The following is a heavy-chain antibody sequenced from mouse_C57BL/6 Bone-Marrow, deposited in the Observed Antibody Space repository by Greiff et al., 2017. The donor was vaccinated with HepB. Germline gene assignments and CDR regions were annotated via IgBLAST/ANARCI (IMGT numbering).Heavy chain of an antibody. CDR3: ARSGNTTYWYVDD. J-gene: IGHJ4*01. Sequence: VQLQQSGAELAKPGASVKLSCKASGYTFTSYWMHWVKQRPGQGLEWIGYINPSSGYTKYNQKFKDKATLTADKSSSTAYMQLSSLTYEDSAVDDGARSGNTTYWYVDDGGQGTTGTVSS. D-gene: IGHD2-12*01. CDR2: INPSSGYT. CDR1: GYTFTSYW. V-gene: IGHV1-7*01.